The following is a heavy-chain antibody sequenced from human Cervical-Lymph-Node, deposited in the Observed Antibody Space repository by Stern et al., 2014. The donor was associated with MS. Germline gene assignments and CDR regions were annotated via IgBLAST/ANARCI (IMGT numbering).Heavy chain of an antibody. CDR1: GYTFTSSG. Sequence: VQLEQSGAGVKKPWASVKVSCKASGYTFTSSGISWVRQAPGQGLEWVGWISAYNGNTNYAQKLQGRVIMTTDTSSSTAYMELRSLRSDDTAVYYCARGLLGSENAFDIWGQGTMVTVSS. J-gene: IGHJ3*02. CDR3: ARGLLGSENAFDI. V-gene: IGHV1-18*01. CDR2: ISAYNGNT. D-gene: IGHD2-15*01.